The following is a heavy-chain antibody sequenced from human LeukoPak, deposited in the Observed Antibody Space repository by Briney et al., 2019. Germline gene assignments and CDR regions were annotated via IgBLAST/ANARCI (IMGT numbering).Heavy chain of an antibody. CDR1: GFAFSDYG. J-gene: IGHJ4*02. Sequence: GGSLRLSCVASGFAFSDYGMDWVRQAPGKGLEWVAVISPDGSRTYYADSVKGRFTISRDNSKNTLYLQMNSLRAEDTAVYYCARDLSFDYWGQGTLVTVSS. CDR3: ARDLSFDY. V-gene: IGHV3-30*03. CDR2: ISPDGSRT. D-gene: IGHD3-16*02.